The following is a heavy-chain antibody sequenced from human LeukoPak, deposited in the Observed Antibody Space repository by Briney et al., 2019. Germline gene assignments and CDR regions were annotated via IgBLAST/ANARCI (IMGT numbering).Heavy chain of an antibody. Sequence: TSETPSLTCTVSGGSISSGGYYWSWIRQPPGKGLEWIGYIYHSGSTYYNPSLKSRVTISVDRSKNQFSLKLSSVTAADTAVYYCATVAKYYYGSGSKDFYYYAMDVWGQGTTVTVSS. CDR1: GGSISSGGYY. CDR2: IYHSGST. CDR3: ATVAKYYYGSGSKDFYYYAMDV. V-gene: IGHV4-30-2*01. D-gene: IGHD3-10*01. J-gene: IGHJ6*02.